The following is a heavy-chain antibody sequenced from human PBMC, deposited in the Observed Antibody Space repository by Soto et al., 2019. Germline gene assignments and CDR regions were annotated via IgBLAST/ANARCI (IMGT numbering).Heavy chain of an antibody. CDR1: GYTFTSYG. CDR2: ISAYNGNT. Sequence: QVQLVQSGAEVKKPGASVKVSCKASGYTFTSYGISWVRQAPGQGLEWMGWISAYNGNTNYAQKLQGRVTMTTDTSTSTAYMELRSLRSDDTAVYCCARGPYIVVVPAARHYYGMDVWGQGTTVTVSS. J-gene: IGHJ6*02. CDR3: ARGPYIVVVPAARHYYGMDV. V-gene: IGHV1-18*04. D-gene: IGHD2-2*01.